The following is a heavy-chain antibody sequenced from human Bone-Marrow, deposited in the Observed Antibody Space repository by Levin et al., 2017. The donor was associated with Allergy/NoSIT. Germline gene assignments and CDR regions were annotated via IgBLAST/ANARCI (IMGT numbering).Heavy chain of an antibody. CDR3: ARNPPIGQPFDY. Sequence: SVKVSCKASGGTFSSYAISWVRQAPGQGLEWMGGIIPIFGTANYAQKFQGRVTITADKSTSTAYMELSSLRSEDTAVYYCARNPPIGQPFDYWGQGTLVTVSS. CDR2: IIPIFGTA. J-gene: IGHJ4*02. CDR1: GGTFSSYA. V-gene: IGHV1-69*06.